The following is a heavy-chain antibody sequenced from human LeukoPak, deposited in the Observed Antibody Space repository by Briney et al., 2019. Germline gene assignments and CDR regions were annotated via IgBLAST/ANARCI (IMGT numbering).Heavy chain of an antibody. D-gene: IGHD6-19*01. CDR1: GFTISNFD. V-gene: IGHV3-23*01. CDR2: ITNRGDGT. J-gene: IGHJ4*02. Sequence: GGSLRLYCTASGFTISNFDMGWVRQAQGKGLEWVSAITNRGDGTYFADSVKGRVTNSRDNSKDTLYLQLNSLRADDTAVYYCAKDARRTSGWYYFDSWGQGTLVTVSS. CDR3: AKDARRTSGWYYFDS.